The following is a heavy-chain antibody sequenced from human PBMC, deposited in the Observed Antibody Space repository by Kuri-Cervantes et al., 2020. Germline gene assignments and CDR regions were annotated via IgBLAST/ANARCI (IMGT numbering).Heavy chain of an antibody. D-gene: IGHD3-3*01. CDR1: GGSFSGYY. V-gene: IGHV4-34*01. J-gene: IGHJ6*03. CDR3: ARGTVLRFLGYMDV. CDR2: INHSGST. Sequence: GSLRLSCAVYGGSFSGYYWSWIRQPPGKGLEWIGEINHSGSTNYNPSLKSRVTISVDTSKNQFSLKLSSVTAADMAVYYCARGTVLRFLGYMDVWGKGTTVTVSS.